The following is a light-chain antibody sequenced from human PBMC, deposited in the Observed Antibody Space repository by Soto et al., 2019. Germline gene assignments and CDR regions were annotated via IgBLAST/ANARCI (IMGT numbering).Light chain of an antibody. CDR3: SSYTTDTTHVV. J-gene: IGLJ2*01. CDR1: SNDIGGYNY. V-gene: IGLV2-14*03. CDR2: DVT. Sequence: QSALTQPASVSGSPGQSITISCTGTSNDIGGYNYVSWYRLHPGKAPKLMIYDVTNRPSGVSGRFSGSKSGNTASLTISGLQAEDEADYYCSSYTTDTTHVVFGGGTKVNVL.